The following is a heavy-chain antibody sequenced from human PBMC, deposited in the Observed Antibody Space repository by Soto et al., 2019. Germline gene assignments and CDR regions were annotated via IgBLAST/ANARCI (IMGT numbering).Heavy chain of an antibody. D-gene: IGHD2-15*01. CDR1: GFTFSSYD. CDR3: AKGNCSGGRCYRGFDY. CDR2: VSASGSIT. V-gene: IGHV3-23*01. J-gene: IGHJ4*02. Sequence: HPGGSLRLSCAASGFTFSSYDMNWVRQAPGEGLEWVSGVSASGSITSYADSAKGRFTISRDNAKNTVFLQMTGLRAEDTAVYFCAKGNCSGGRCYRGFDYWGQGTLVTVSS.